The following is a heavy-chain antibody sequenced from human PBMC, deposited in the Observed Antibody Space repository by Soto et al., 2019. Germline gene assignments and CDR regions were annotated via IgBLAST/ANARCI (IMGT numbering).Heavy chain of an antibody. V-gene: IGHV1-69*02. D-gene: IGHD3-3*01. J-gene: IGHJ4*02. CDR2: IIPILGIA. Sequence: QVQLVQSGAEVKKPGSSVKVSCKASGGTFSSYTISWVRQAPGQGLEWMGRIIPILGIANYAQKFQGRVTITADKSTSTAYMELSSLRSEDTAVYYCARAPGVYGDSFDYWGQGTLVTVSS. CDR3: ARAPGVYGDSFDY. CDR1: GGTFSSYT.